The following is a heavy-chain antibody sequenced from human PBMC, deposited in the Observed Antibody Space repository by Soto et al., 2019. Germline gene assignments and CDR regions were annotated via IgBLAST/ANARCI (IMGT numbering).Heavy chain of an antibody. CDR1: GYTFTSYA. Sequence: ASVKVSCKASGYTFTSYAMHWVRQAPGQRLEWMGWINAGNGNTKYSQKLQGRVTITRDTSASTAYMELSSLRSEDTAVYYCASSYYYDSSGYSSLYYYYGMDVWGQGTTVTVSS. CDR3: ASSYYYDSSGYSSLYYYYGMDV. V-gene: IGHV1-3*01. D-gene: IGHD3-22*01. J-gene: IGHJ6*02. CDR2: INAGNGNT.